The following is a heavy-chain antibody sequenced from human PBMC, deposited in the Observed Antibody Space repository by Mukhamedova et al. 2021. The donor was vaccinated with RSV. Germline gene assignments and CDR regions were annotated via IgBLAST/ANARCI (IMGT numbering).Heavy chain of an antibody. D-gene: IGHD6-19*01. J-gene: IGHJ5*02. Sequence: YYWGWIRQPPGKGLEWIGSIYYSVSTYYNPSLKSRVTISVDTSKNQFSLKLSSVTAADTAVYYCAIQVKAVAGRGWFDPWGQGTL. V-gene: IGHV4-39*01. CDR1: YY. CDR2: IYYSVST. CDR3: AIQVKAVAGRGWFDP.